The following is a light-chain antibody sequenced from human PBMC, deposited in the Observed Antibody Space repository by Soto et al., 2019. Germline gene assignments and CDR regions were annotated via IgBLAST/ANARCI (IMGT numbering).Light chain of an antibody. J-gene: IGKJ5*01. V-gene: IGKV3-20*01. CDR2: GAS. CDR3: QQFDDSVT. CDR1: HSVSRTY. Sequence: LTQSPCTLYLSPGERATLSCRASHSVSRTYVAWYQQKPGQAPGLLMYGASDRATGTPGRFSGSGSGTDFTLTISGLEPEDSAVYYCQQFDDSVTFGQGTRLAI.